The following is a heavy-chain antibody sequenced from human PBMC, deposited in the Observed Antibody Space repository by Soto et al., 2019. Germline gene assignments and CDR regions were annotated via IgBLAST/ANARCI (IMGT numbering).Heavy chain of an antibody. CDR2: IYYSGST. Sequence: PSETLSLTCTVSGGSISSGGYYWSWIRQHPGKGLEWIGYIYYSGSTYYNPSLKSRVTISVDTSKNQFSLKLSSVTAADTAVYYCAGVRYSGYEEWNYGMDVWGQGTTVTV. CDR1: GGSISSGGYY. V-gene: IGHV4-31*03. J-gene: IGHJ6*02. D-gene: IGHD5-12*01. CDR3: AGVRYSGYEEWNYGMDV.